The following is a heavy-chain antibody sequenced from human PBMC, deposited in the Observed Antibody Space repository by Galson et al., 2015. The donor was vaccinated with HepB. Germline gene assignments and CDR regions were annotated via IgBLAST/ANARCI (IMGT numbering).Heavy chain of an antibody. CDR1: GFTFSSYA. D-gene: IGHD6-6*01. V-gene: IGHV3-30-3*01. CDR2: ISYDGSNK. Sequence: SLRLSCAASGFTFSSYAMHWVRQAPGKGLEWVAVISYDGSNKYYADSVKGRFTISRDNSKNTLYLQMNSLRAEDTAVYYCASSGGSSPLFVYWGQGTLVTVSS. CDR3: ASSGGSSPLFVY. J-gene: IGHJ4*02.